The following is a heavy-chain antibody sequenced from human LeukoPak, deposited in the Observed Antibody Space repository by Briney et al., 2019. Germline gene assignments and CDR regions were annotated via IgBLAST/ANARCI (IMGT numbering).Heavy chain of an antibody. CDR3: ARSPWFGEFQGNWFDP. CDR2: IYPGDSDT. V-gene: IGHV5-51*01. J-gene: IGHJ5*02. CDR1: GYSFTSYW. Sequence: GESLKISCKGSGYSFTSYWIGWVRQMPGKGLGWMGIIYPGDSDTRYSPSFQGQVTISADKSISTAYLQWSSLKASDTAMYYCARSPWFGEFQGNWFDPWGQGTLVTVSS. D-gene: IGHD3-10*01.